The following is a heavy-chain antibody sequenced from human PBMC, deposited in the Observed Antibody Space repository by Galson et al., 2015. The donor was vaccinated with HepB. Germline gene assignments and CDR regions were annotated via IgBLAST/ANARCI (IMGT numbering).Heavy chain of an antibody. CDR1: GFTFSSYA. D-gene: IGHD3-22*01. CDR2: ISGSGGST. Sequence: SLRLSCAASGFTFSSYAMSWVRQAPGKGLEWVSAISGSGGSTYYADSVKGRFTISRDNSKNTLYLQMNSLRAEDTAVYYCAKTYYYDSSGYFDDAFDIWGQGTMVTVSS. J-gene: IGHJ3*02. V-gene: IGHV3-23*01. CDR3: AKTYYYDSSGYFDDAFDI.